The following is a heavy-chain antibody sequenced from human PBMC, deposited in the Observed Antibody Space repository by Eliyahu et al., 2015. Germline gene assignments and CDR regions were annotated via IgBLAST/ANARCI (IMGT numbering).Heavy chain of an antibody. CDR2: ISWNSGSI. CDR3: AKDGTRPTGPNPKPYGMDV. D-gene: IGHD3-9*01. Sequence: EVQLVESGGGLVQPGRSLRLSCAASGFTFDDYAXXWVRQAPGKGLEWVSGISWNSGSIGYADSVKGRFTISRDNAKNSLYLQMNSLRAEDTALYYCAKDGTRPTGPNPKPYGMDVWGQGTTVTVSS. CDR1: GFTFDDYA. J-gene: IGHJ6*02. V-gene: IGHV3-9*01.